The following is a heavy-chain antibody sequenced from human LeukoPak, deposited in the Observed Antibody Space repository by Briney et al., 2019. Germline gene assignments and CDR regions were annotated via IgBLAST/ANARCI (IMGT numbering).Heavy chain of an antibody. Sequence: GGSLRLYCAASGFTFSNYWMSWVRRAPGKGLEWVANIKEDGSEKYYVDSVKGRFTISRDNAKNSLYLQMNSLRAEDTAVYFCARESLVSGTTRGNYYYYGMDVWGQGSTVTVSS. CDR3: ARESLVSGTTRGNYYYYGMDV. CDR1: GFTFSNYW. V-gene: IGHV3-7*01. J-gene: IGHJ6*02. D-gene: IGHD1-7*01. CDR2: IKEDGSEK.